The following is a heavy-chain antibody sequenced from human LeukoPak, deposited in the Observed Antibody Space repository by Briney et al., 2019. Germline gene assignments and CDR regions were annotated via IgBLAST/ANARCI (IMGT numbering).Heavy chain of an antibody. CDR1: GFTFSSYS. D-gene: IGHD4-17*01. V-gene: IGHV3-21*01. Sequence: GGSLRLSCAASGFTFSSYSMNWVRQAPGKGPEWVSSISSSSSYIYYADSVKGRFTISRDNAKNSLYLQMNSLRAEDTAVYYCARDPKGPDDYVPDYWGQGTLVTVSS. CDR2: ISSSSSYI. CDR3: ARDPKGPDDYVPDY. J-gene: IGHJ4*02.